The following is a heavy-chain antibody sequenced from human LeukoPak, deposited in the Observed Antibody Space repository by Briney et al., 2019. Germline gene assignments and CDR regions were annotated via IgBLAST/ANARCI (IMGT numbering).Heavy chain of an antibody. V-gene: IGHV4-61*01. CDR3: ARGGYCSGGSCYFPSYDNWFDP. CDR1: GGSVSSGSYY. D-gene: IGHD2-15*01. Sequence: SETLSLTCTVSGGSVSSGSYYWSWIRQPPGKGLEWIGYIYYSGSTNYNPSLKSRVTISVDTSKNQSSLKLSSVTAADTAVYYCARGGYCSGGSCYFPSYDNWFDPWGQGTLVTVS. CDR2: IYYSGST. J-gene: IGHJ5*02.